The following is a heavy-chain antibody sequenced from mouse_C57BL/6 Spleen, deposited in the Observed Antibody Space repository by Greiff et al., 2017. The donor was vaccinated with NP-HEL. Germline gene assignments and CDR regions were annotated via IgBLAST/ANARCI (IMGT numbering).Heavy chain of an antibody. CDR2: ISYSGST. J-gene: IGHJ3*01. V-gene: IGHV3-1*01. D-gene: IGHD2-4*01. CDR3: ASYDYDESFAY. CDR1: GYSITSGYD. Sequence: VQLKESGPGMVKPSQSLSLTCTVTGYSITSGYDWHWIRHFPGNKLEWMGYISYSGSTNYNPSLKSRISITHDTSKNHFFLKLNSVTTEDTATYYCASYDYDESFAYWGQGTLVTVSA.